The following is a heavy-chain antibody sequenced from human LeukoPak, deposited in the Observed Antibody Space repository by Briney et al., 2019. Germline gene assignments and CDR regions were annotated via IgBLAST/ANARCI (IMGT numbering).Heavy chain of an antibody. J-gene: IGHJ5*02. V-gene: IGHV7-4-1*02. D-gene: IGHD3-3*01. Sequence: ASVKVSCKASGYTFTSYAMNWVRQAPGQGLEWMGWINTNTGNPTYAQGFTGRFVFSLDTSVSTAYLQISSLKAEDTAVYYCARGSSRFLEWLWGGFDPWGQGTLVTVSS. CDR2: INTNTGNP. CDR3: ARGSSRFLEWLWGGFDP. CDR1: GYTFTSYA.